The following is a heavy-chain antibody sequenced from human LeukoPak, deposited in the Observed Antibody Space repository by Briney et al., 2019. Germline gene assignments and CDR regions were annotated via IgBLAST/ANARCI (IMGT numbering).Heavy chain of an antibody. CDR3: XXXXXXYXSGSYAIFDY. J-gene: IGHJ4*02. CDR2: ISGSGGST. D-gene: IGHD3-10*01. V-gene: IGHV3-23*01. Sequence: PGGSLRLSCAASGFTFSSYAMTWVRQAPGKGLEWVSTISGSGGSTYYADSVKGRFTISRDDSKNTLYLQMNSLRAEDTAVYYCXXXXXXYXSGSYAIFDYWGQGTLVTVSS. CDR1: GFTFSSYA.